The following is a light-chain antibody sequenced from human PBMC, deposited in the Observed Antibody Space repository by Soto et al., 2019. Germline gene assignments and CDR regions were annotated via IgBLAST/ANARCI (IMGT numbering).Light chain of an antibody. J-gene: IGLJ3*02. V-gene: IGLV2-14*01. Sequence: QSALTQAASVSGSLGQSITMFCTGTTNDIGGYDYVSWYQQHPGKAPKLIIYEVTNRPSGISNRFSGSKSANTASLTISGLQAEDEAEYYCGSFTGSTTWVFGGGTKLTVL. CDR1: TNDIGGYDY. CDR3: GSFTGSTTWV. CDR2: EVT.